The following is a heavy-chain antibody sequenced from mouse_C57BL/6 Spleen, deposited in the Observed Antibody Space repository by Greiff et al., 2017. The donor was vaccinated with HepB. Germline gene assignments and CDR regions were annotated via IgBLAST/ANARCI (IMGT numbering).Heavy chain of an antibody. CDR3: ARLYDYDAWFAY. CDR1: GYTFTSYG. V-gene: IGHV1-81*01. J-gene: IGHJ3*01. Sequence: QVQLQQSGAELARPGASVKLSCKASGYTFTSYGISWVKQRTGQGLEWIGEIYPRSGNTYYNEKFKGKATLTADKSSSTAYMELRSLTSEDSAVYFCARLYDYDAWFAYWGQGTLVTVSA. D-gene: IGHD2-4*01. CDR2: IYPRSGNT.